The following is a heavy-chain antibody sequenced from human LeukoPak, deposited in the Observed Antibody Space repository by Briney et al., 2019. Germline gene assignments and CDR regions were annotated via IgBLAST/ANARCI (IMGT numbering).Heavy chain of an antibody. Sequence: GGSLRLSCAVSGFTFSSYWMSWVRQAPGKGLEWVANIKQDGSEKNYVNSVKGRFTISRGNAKNSLSLQMNSLRAEDTAVFYCARVTYGDFPSFYFDFWGQGTLVTVSS. CDR3: ARVTYGDFPSFYFDF. CDR1: GFTFSSYW. V-gene: IGHV3-7*01. D-gene: IGHD4-17*01. CDR2: IKQDGSEK. J-gene: IGHJ4*02.